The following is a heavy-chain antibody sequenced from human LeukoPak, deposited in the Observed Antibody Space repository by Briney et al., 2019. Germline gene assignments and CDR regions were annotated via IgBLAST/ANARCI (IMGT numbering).Heavy chain of an antibody. CDR1: GITLSNYG. CDR2: ISDSGGRT. V-gene: IGHV3-23*01. J-gene: IGHJ4*02. D-gene: IGHD3-22*01. Sequence: GGSLRLSCTLSGITLSNYGKSCVRHAPGKGLEWVAGISDSGGRTNYADSVKGRFTISRDNPKNTLYLQMNSLRAEDTAVYFCAKRGVVIRVILVGFHKEAYYFDSWGQGALVTVSS. CDR3: AKRGVVIRVILVGFHKEAYYFDS.